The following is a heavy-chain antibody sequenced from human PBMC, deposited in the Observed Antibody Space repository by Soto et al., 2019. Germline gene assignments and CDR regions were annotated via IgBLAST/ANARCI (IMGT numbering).Heavy chain of an antibody. CDR3: ANSGSYIYYFDY. CDR1: GFTFSSYA. Sequence: PGGSLRLSCAASGFTFSSYAMHWVRQAPGKGLEWVAVISYDGSNKYYADSVKGRFTISRDNSKNTLYLQMNSLRAEDTAVYYCANSGSYIYYFDYWGQGTLVTVSS. CDR2: ISYDGSNK. D-gene: IGHD1-26*01. J-gene: IGHJ4*02. V-gene: IGHV3-30-3*01.